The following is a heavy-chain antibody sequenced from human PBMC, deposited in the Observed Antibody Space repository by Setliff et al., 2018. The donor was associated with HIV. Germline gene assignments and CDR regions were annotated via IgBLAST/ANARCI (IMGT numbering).Heavy chain of an antibody. Sequence: TSETLSLTCSFSGGSTTSYYWSWIRQSPGKGLEWIGYIYYSGSTKYNPSLKSRLTISVDTSKNQFSLKLRSVTAADTAFYYCARGVTHPPPFGAFDIWGLGTLVTVSS. V-gene: IGHV4-59*01. D-gene: IGHD5-18*01. J-gene: IGHJ3*02. CDR2: IYYSGST. CDR3: ARGVTHPPPFGAFDI. CDR1: GGSTTSYY.